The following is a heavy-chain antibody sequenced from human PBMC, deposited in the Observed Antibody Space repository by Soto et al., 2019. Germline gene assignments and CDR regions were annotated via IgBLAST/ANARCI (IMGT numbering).Heavy chain of an antibody. D-gene: IGHD6-19*01. J-gene: IGHJ4*02. V-gene: IGHV3-23*01. Sequence: ETLSLTCTVSGGSISSSSYYWGWVRQAPGQGLEWVAGISGSGSRTYHAASLKSRLTISRDTSKNPLYLQMNSLRAADTAVYYCAKDLRRYSGYDPWIAVAGTPFDSWGQGTMVTVSS. CDR2: ISGSGSRT. CDR3: AKDLRRYSGYDPWIAVAGTPFDS. CDR1: GGSISSSSYY.